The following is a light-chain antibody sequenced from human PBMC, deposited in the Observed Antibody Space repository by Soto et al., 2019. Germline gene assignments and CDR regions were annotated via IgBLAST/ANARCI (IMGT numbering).Light chain of an antibody. CDR2: TNN. CDR1: SSNIGSHV. Sequence: QSVLTQPPSASGTPGQRVTISCSGSSSNIGSHVVNWYQQVPGTAPKLLIYTNNQRPSGVPDRFSDSKSGTSASLAISGLQSEDEADYYCASCDGSLQSWVFGGGTKLTVL. J-gene: IGLJ3*02. CDR3: ASCDGSLQSWV. V-gene: IGLV1-44*01.